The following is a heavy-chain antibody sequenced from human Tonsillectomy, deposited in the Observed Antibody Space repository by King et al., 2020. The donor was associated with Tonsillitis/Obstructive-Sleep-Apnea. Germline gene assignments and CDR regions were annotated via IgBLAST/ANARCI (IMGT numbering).Heavy chain of an antibody. CDR1: GFTFTSSA. V-gene: IGHV1-58*02. CDR2: IVVGSGNT. CDR3: AACNFCTGYSSYGMDV. D-gene: IGHD3/OR15-3a*01. J-gene: IGHJ6*02. Sequence: QLVESGPEVKKPGTSVKVSCKASGFTFTSSAMQWVRQARGQRLEWIGWIVVGSGNTNYAQKFQERVTITRDMSTSTAYMELSSLRSEDTAVYYCAACNFCTGYSSYGMDVWGQGTTVTVSS.